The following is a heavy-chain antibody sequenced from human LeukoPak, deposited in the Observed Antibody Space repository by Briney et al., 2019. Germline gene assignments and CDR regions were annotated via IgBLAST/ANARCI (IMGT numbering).Heavy chain of an antibody. J-gene: IGHJ4*02. CDR3: ARDRGRDGLN. CDR2: IYYSGST. V-gene: IGHV4-30-4*07. D-gene: IGHD2-15*01. Sequence: SQTLSLTCAVSGGSISSGGYSWSWIRQPPGKGLEWIGYIYYSGSTNYNPSLKSRVTISVDTSKNQFSLKLSSVTAADTAVYYCARDRGRDGLNWGQGTLVTVSS. CDR1: GGSISSGGYS.